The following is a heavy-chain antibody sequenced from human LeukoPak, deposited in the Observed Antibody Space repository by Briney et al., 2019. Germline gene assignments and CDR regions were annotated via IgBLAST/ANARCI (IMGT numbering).Heavy chain of an antibody. J-gene: IGHJ6*02. D-gene: IGHD2/OR15-2a*01. CDR3: ARDASVLSAVEYFYGMDV. CDR2: IYYSGST. CDR1: GGSISSGDYY. Sequence: SETLSLTCTVSGGSISSGDYYWSRIRQPPGKGLEWIGYIYYSGSTYYNPSLKSRVTISVDTSKNQFSLKLSSVTAADTAVYYCARDASVLSAVEYFYGMDVWGQGTTVTVSS. V-gene: IGHV4-30-4*01.